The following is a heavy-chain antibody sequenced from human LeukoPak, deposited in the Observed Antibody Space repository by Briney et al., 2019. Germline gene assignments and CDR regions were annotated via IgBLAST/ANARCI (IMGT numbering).Heavy chain of an antibody. V-gene: IGHV4-39*01. CDR2: IYYSGST. J-gene: IGHJ6*02. CDR3: ARSDERNYGMDV. Sequence: SETLSLTCTVSGGPISSSSYYWGWIRQPPGKGLEWIGSIYYSGSTYYNPSLKSRVTISVDTSKNQFSLKLSSVTAADTAVYYCARSDERNYGMDVWGQGTTVTVSS. CDR1: GGPISSSSYY.